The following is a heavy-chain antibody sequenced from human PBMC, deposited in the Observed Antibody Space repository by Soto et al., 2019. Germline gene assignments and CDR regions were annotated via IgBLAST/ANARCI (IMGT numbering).Heavy chain of an antibody. CDR3: ARDAGIVLVPAAVPEDYYYYGMDV. J-gene: IGHJ6*02. D-gene: IGHD2-2*02. CDR2: IWYDGSNK. Sequence: QVQLVESGGGVVQPGRSLRLSCAASGFTFSSYGMHWVRQAPGKGLEWVAVIWYDGSNKYYADSVKGRFTISRDNSKNTVYLQMNSLRAEDTAVYYCARDAGIVLVPAAVPEDYYYYGMDVWGQGTTVTVSS. V-gene: IGHV3-33*01. CDR1: GFTFSSYG.